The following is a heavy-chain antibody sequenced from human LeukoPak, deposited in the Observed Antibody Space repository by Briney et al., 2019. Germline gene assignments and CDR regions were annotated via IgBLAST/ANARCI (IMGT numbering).Heavy chain of an antibody. V-gene: IGHV3-23*01. J-gene: IGHJ4*02. D-gene: IGHD6-13*01. CDR3: ARVIRAAPGKGYFDY. Sequence: GGSLRLSCATSGFIFSTYALSWVRQAPGKGLEWASSISGSGGSTYHADSVKGRFTMSRDSSKNTLYLQMNSLRAEDTAIYYCARVIRAAPGKGYFDYWGQGTLVTVSS. CDR2: ISGSGGST. CDR1: GFIFSTYA.